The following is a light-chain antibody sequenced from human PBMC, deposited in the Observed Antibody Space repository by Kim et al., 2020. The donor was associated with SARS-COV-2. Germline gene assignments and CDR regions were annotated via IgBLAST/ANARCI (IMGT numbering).Light chain of an antibody. V-gene: IGLV2-14*03. CDR3: TSYTSSNTWV. J-gene: IGLJ3*02. Sequence: GQSITFSCTGTTSDIGTYNYVSWYQQHPDKAPKLILYDVSKRPSGVSNRFSGSKSGNTASLTISGLQAEDEAHYYCTSYTSSNTWVFGGGTKLTVL. CDR1: TSDIGTYNY. CDR2: DVS.